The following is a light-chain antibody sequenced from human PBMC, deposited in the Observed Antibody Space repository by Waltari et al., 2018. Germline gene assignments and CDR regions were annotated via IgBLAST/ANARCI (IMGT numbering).Light chain of an antibody. CDR2: NNN. CDR3: AAWDDSLNAVV. V-gene: IGLV1-44*01. Sequence: QSVLTQPPSASGSPGQRVTISSSGSSSTLGGNTAHWYPQPPGAAPKRLFYNNNRRPSGVPDRFSGSKSGTSASLAISSLQSEDEAHYYCAAWDDSLNAVVFGGGTKLTVL. J-gene: IGLJ2*01. CDR1: SSTLGGNT.